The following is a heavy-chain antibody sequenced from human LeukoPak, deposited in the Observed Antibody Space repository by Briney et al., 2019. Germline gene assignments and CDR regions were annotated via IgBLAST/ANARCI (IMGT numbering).Heavy chain of an antibody. CDR1: GFTVSSNF. CDR2: IYSGGST. D-gene: IGHD4-17*01. Sequence: GGSLRLSCAASGFTVSSNFMTWVRQAPGKGLEWVSVIYSGGSTYYADSVRGRFTISRDNAKNSLYLQMNSLRAEDTAVYYCVRGKTTVTTWFDPWGQGTLVTVSS. J-gene: IGHJ5*02. V-gene: IGHV3-66*01. CDR3: VRGKTTVTTWFDP.